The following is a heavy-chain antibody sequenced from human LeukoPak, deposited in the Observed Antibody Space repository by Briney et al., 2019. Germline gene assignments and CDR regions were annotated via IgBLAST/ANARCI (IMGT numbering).Heavy chain of an antibody. Sequence: GGSLRLSCAAPGFTFSSYGMHWVRQAPGKGLEWVAVIWYDGSNKYYADSVKGRFTISRDNSKNTLYLQMNSLRAEDTAVYYCAKEGANLKRCSSTSCPGYSYDYWGQGTLVTVSS. CDR3: AKEGANLKRCSSTSCPGYSYDY. J-gene: IGHJ4*02. CDR2: IWYDGSNK. CDR1: GFTFSSYG. V-gene: IGHV3-30*02. D-gene: IGHD2-2*01.